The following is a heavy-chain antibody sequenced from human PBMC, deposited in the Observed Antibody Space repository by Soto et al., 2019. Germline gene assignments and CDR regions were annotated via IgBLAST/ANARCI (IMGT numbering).Heavy chain of an antibody. Sequence: QVQLVQSGAEVKKPGASVKASCKASGYTFTSYYIHWVRQAPGQGLEWMGIFNPTGDTASYAQKLQGRVTMTRDTSTGTAYMELGSLRSEDTAVYYCARGGRIVHTGIGYYYYHAMDVWGQGTTVTVS. CDR1: GYTFTSYY. J-gene: IGHJ6*02. V-gene: IGHV1-46*01. CDR2: FNPTGDTA. CDR3: ARGGRIVHTGIGYYYYHAMDV. D-gene: IGHD5-18*01.